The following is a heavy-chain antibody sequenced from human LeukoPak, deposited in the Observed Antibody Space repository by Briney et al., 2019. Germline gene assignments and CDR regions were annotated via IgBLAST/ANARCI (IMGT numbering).Heavy chain of an antibody. CDR2: IYYSGST. Sequence: SETLSLTCTVSGGSISSSSYYWGWIRQPPGKGLEWIGSIYYSGSTYYNPSLQSRVTISVDTSKNQFSLKLSSVTAADTAVYFCARDPLVTRGSYRSIYFDYWGQGTLVTVSS. CDR1: GGSISSSSYY. D-gene: IGHD1-26*01. CDR3: ARDPLVTRGSYRSIYFDY. J-gene: IGHJ4*02. V-gene: IGHV4-39*07.